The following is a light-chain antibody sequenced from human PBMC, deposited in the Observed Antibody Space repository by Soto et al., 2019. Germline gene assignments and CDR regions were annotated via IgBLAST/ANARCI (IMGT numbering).Light chain of an antibody. CDR2: KAS. V-gene: IGKV1-5*03. CDR3: QQYSTYAWT. Sequence: DIQMTQSPSTLSASVGDRVTITCRASQSIVDWLAWYQQKPGKAPKLLISKASSLESGVPSRFSGSRSGTEFTLTISSLQPDDFATYYCQQYSTYAWTFGQGTKVEIK. CDR1: QSIVDW. J-gene: IGKJ1*01.